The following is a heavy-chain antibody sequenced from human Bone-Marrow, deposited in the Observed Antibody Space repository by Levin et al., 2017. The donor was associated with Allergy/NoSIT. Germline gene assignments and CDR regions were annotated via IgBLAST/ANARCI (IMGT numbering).Heavy chain of an antibody. CDR2: TLPTLGTA. Sequence: AASVKVSCKASGGSLNSFSVTWVRQAPGQGLEWMGGTLPTLGTAQYAQKLQDRLKIDADESTNTAYMELKSLTSEDTAVYYCARGLVRGVGRSFDPWGQGTLVIVSS. J-gene: IGHJ5*02. CDR1: GGSLNSFS. CDR3: ARGLVRGVGRSFDP. V-gene: IGHV1-69*13. D-gene: IGHD3-10*01.